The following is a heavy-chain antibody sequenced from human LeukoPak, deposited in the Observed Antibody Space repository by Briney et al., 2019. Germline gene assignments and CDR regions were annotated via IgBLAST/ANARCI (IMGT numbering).Heavy chain of an antibody. J-gene: IGHJ3*02. CDR3: AKLTEYYDSYIDAFDI. CDR2: ISYDGSNK. Sequence: KTGGSLRLSCAASGFTFSSYGMHWVRQAPGKGLEWVAVISYDGSNKYYADSVKGRYTISRDNSKNTLYLQMNSLRAEDTAVYYCAKLTEYYDSYIDAFDIWGQGTMVTVSS. V-gene: IGHV3-30*18. D-gene: IGHD3-22*01. CDR1: GFTFSSYG.